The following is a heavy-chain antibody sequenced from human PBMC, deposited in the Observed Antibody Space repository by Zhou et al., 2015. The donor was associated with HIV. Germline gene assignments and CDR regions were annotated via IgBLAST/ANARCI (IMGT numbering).Heavy chain of an antibody. J-gene: IGHJ4*02. V-gene: IGHV3-20*04. CDR2: INWNGGST. D-gene: IGHD4-17*01. Sequence: EVQLVESGGSVVRPGGSLRLSCAASGFTFDDYGMSWVRQAPGKGLEWVSGINWNGGSTGYADSVKGRFTISRDNSKNTLYLQMNSLRAEDTAVYYCAKDRYGDSRDFDYWGQGTLVTVSS. CDR1: GFTFDDYG. CDR3: AKDRYGDSRDFDY.